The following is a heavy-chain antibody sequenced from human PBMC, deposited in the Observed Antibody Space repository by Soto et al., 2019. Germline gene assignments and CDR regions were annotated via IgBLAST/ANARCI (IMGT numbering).Heavy chain of an antibody. J-gene: IGHJ6*02. CDR3: ARDPPYDYDILTGFPNYYYYGMDV. Sequence: ASVKVSCKASGYTFTSYYMHWVRQAPGQGLEWMGIINPSGGSTSYAQKFQGRVTMTRDTSTSTVYMELSSLRSEDTAVYYCARDPPYDYDILTGFPNYYYYGMDVWGQGTTVTV. D-gene: IGHD3-9*01. CDR2: INPSGGST. V-gene: IGHV1-46*01. CDR1: GYTFTSYY.